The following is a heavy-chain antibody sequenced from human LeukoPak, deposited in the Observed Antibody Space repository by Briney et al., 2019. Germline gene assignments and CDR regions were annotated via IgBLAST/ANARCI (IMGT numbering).Heavy chain of an antibody. D-gene: IGHD3-10*01. CDR2: ISSSSSYI. V-gene: IGHV3-21*01. CDR1: GFTFSSYS. J-gene: IGHJ4*02. CDR3: ARDLVRYYGSGDY. Sequence: PGGSLRLSWAASGFTFSSYSMNWVRQAPGKGLEWVSSISSSSSYIYYADSVKGRFTISRENAKNSLYMQMNSLRAEDTAVYYCARDLVRYYGSGDYWGQGTLVTVSS.